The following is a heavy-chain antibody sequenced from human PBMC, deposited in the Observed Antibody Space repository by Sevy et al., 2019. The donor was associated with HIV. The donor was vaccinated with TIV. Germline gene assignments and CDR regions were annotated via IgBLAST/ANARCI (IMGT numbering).Heavy chain of an antibody. J-gene: IGHJ6*02. CDR3: AKDINRGCDGVNCYSYYYYSYGLDV. V-gene: IGHV3-9*01. CDR1: GFPFNDHA. CDR2: VSWNSRYI. D-gene: IGHD2-21*01. Sequence: GGCLRLSCAASGFPFNDHAMHWVRQVPGKGLEWVSGVSWNSRYIGYADSVKGRFTISRDNARHFLYLEMNSLRPEDTALYYCAKDINRGCDGVNCYSYYYYSYGLDVWGQGTTVTVSS.